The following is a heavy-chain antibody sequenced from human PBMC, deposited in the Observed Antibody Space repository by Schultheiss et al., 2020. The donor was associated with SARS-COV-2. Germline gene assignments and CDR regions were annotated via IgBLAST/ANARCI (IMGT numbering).Heavy chain of an antibody. CDR3: ARDRYDFWSGYVSYWYFDL. D-gene: IGHD3-3*01. V-gene: IGHV1-18*01. CDR1: GYTFTSYG. CDR2: INPNSGGT. Sequence: ASVKVSCKASGYTFTSYGISWVRQAPGQGLEWMGWINPNSGGTNYAQKLQGRVTITADESTSTAYMELSSLRSEDTAVYYCARDRYDFWSGYVSYWYFDLWGRGTLVTVSS. J-gene: IGHJ2*01.